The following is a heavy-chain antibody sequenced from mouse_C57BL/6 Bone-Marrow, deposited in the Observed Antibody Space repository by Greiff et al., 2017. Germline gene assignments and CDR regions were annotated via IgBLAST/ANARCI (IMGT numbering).Heavy chain of an antibody. J-gene: IGHJ3*01. V-gene: IGHV1-69*01. CDR2: IDPSDSYT. CDR3: SRFPYSNYGRWFAY. D-gene: IGHD2-5*01. Sequence: VQLQQPGAELVMPGASVKLSCKASGYTFTRYWMHWVKQRPGQGLEWIGEIDPSDSYTNYKQKFKGKSTLTVDKSSSTAYMQLSSLTAEDSAVYYCSRFPYSNYGRWFAYWGQGTLVTVSA. CDR1: GYTFTRYW.